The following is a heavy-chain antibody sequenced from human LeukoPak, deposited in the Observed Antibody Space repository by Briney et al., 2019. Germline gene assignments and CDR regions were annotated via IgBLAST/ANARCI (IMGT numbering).Heavy chain of an antibody. Sequence: KPGGSLRLSCAASAFTFSTYSMNWVRQAPGKGLEWVSSISSSSLYIYYADSVKGRFTISRDNAKNSLYLQMNSLRAEDTAVYYCASEHSGNYYRPFDYWGQGTLVTVSS. D-gene: IGHD1-26*01. J-gene: IGHJ4*02. CDR1: AFTFSTYS. V-gene: IGHV3-21*01. CDR3: ASEHSGNYYRPFDY. CDR2: ISSSSLYI.